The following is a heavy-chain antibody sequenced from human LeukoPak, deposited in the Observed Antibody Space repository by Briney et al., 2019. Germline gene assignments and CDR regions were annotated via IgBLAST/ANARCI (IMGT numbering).Heavy chain of an antibody. CDR1: GFTFDDYA. D-gene: IGHD2-15*01. CDR2: ISWNSGSI. J-gene: IGHJ6*02. CDR3: AKDITDTPIYGMDV. V-gene: IGHV3-9*01. Sequence: GGSLRLSCAASGFTFDDYAMHWVRQAPGKGLEWVSGISWNSGSIGYADSVKGRFTISRDNAKNSLYLQMNSLRAEDTALYYCAKDITDTPIYGMDVWGQGTTVTVSS.